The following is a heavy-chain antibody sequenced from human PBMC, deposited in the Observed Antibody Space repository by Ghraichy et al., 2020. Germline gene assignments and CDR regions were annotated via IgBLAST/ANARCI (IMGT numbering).Heavy chain of an antibody. V-gene: IGHV3-30*02. CDR3: AKDGGSSTSPNWFDP. D-gene: IGHD2-2*01. CDR2: IRYDGSNK. Sequence: GGSLRLSCAASGFTFSSYGMHWVRQAPGKGLEWVAFIRYDGSNKYYADSVKGRFTISRDNSKNTLYLQMNSLRAEDTAVYYCAKDGGSSTSPNWFDPWGQGTLVTVSS. CDR1: GFTFSSYG. J-gene: IGHJ5*02.